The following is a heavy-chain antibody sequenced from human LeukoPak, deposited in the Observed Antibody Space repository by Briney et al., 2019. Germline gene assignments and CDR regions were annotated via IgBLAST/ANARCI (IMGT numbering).Heavy chain of an antibody. Sequence: SETLSLTCTVSGGSISSYYRSWIRQPPGKGLEWIGYIYYSGSTNYNPSLKSRVTISVDTSKNQFSLKLSSVTAADTAVYYCARARVGAFDIWGQGTMVTVSS. CDR3: ARARVGAFDI. V-gene: IGHV4-59*01. CDR2: IYYSGST. D-gene: IGHD1-26*01. CDR1: GGSISSYY. J-gene: IGHJ3*02.